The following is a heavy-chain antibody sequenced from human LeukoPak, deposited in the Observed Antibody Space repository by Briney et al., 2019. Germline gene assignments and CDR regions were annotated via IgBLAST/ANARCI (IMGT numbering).Heavy chain of an antibody. CDR2: FDPEDGET. D-gene: IGHD4-17*01. CDR3: ATGRYGDFSYFDY. V-gene: IGHV1-24*01. Sequence: ASVKVSCKVSGYTLTELSMHWVRQAPGKGLEWMGGFDPEDGETIYARKFQGRVTMTEDTSTDTAYMELSSLRSEDTAVFYCATGRYGDFSYFDYWGQGTLVTVSS. J-gene: IGHJ4*02. CDR1: GYTLTELS.